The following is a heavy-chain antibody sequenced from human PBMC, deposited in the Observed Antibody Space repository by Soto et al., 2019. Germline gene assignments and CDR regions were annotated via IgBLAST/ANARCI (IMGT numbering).Heavy chain of an antibody. CDR1: GYTFTSYG. V-gene: IGHV1-18*01. D-gene: IGHD6-19*01. CDR2: ISVYNGNT. CDR3: PRENIAVAGYEDDAFDI. Sequence: ASVKLSCKASGYTFTSYGISWVRQAPGQGLEWMGWISVYNGNTNYAQKLQGRVTMTTDTSTSTAYMELRSLRSDDTAVYSCPRENIAVAGYEDDAFDIWGQGTMVTVS. J-gene: IGHJ3*02.